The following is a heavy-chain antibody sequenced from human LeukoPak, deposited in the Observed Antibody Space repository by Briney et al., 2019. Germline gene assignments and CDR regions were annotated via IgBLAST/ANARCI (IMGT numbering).Heavy chain of an antibody. J-gene: IGHJ4*02. D-gene: IGHD4-17*01. Sequence: GGSLRLSCAASGFTFSSYEMNWVRQAPGKGLEWVSYISSSGSTIYYADSVKGRFTSSRDNAKNSLYLQMNSLRAEDTAVYYCAREKMTTVSSYYFDYWGQGTLVTVSS. CDR2: ISSSGSTI. CDR3: AREKMTTVSSYYFDY. V-gene: IGHV3-48*03. CDR1: GFTFSSYE.